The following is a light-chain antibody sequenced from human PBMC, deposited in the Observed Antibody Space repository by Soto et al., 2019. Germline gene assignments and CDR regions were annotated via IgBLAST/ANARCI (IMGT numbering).Light chain of an antibody. CDR1: QSVSRN. Sequence: EIVMTQSPATLSVSPGERATLSCRASQSVSRNLAWYQQRPGQAPRLLISGASTRATGIAARFSGSGSGRELTLTISSLQSEDSALYYCQQYSNWPTFGQGTRLEI. CDR2: GAS. J-gene: IGKJ5*01. V-gene: IGKV3-15*01. CDR3: QQYSNWPT.